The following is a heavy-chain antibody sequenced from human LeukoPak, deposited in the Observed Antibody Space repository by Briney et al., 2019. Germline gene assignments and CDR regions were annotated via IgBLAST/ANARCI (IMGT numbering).Heavy chain of an antibody. D-gene: IGHD4-17*01. Sequence: GGSLRLSCAASGFTFSDYSMNWVRQATGKGLEWVSYISSVGATIYYADSVKGRFTISRDNAKNSLYLQMNSLRAEDTAVYYCAGRGVYGDADYWGQGTLVTVSS. CDR3: AGRGVYGDADY. V-gene: IGHV3-48*03. CDR2: ISSVGATI. CDR1: GFTFSDYS. J-gene: IGHJ4*02.